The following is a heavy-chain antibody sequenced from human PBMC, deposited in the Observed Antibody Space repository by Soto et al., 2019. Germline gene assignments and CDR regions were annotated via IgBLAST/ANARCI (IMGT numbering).Heavy chain of an antibody. V-gene: IGHV3-74*01. D-gene: IGHD3-3*01. Sequence: GGSLRLSCAASGFTFSSYWMHWVRQAPGKGLVWVSRINSDGSSTSYADSVKGRFTISRDNAKNTLYLQMNSLRAEDTAGYYCASYPIKYFWSVYYVDAFDIWGQGTMVTVSS. CDR2: INSDGSST. J-gene: IGHJ3*02. CDR1: GFTFSSYW. CDR3: ASYPIKYFWSVYYVDAFDI.